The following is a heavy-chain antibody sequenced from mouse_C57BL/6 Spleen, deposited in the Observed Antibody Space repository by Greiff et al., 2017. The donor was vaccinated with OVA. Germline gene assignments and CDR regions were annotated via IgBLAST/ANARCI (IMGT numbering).Heavy chain of an antibody. CDR1: GYAFSSSW. CDR3: ARSYFDY. J-gene: IGHJ2*01. Sequence: QVQLQRSGPELVKPGASVKISCKASGYAFSSSWMNWVKQRPGKGLEWIGRIYPGDGDTNYNGKFKGKATLTADKSSSTAYMQLSSLTSEDSAVYFCARSYFDYWGQGTTLTVSS. CDR2: IYPGDGDT. V-gene: IGHV1-82*01.